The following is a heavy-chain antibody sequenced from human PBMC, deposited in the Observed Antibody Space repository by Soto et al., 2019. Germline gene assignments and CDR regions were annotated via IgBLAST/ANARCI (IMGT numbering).Heavy chain of an antibody. V-gene: IGHV5-10-1*01. CDR3: AKSGIYDSSGYYYEGAHFDY. Sequence: GESLQISCKGSGYSFTGYWISWVRKMTGKGLEWMGRIDPSDSYTNYSPSFQGHVTISADKSISTAYLQWSSLKASDTAMYYCAKSGIYDSSGYYYEGAHFDYWGQGTLVTVSS. J-gene: IGHJ4*02. CDR1: GYSFTGYW. CDR2: IDPSDSYT. D-gene: IGHD3-22*01.